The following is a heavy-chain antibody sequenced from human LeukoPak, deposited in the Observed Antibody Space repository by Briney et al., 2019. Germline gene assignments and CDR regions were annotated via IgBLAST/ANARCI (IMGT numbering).Heavy chain of an antibody. CDR3: ARVGGSGSLQTIYYFDY. J-gene: IGHJ4*02. V-gene: IGHV4-4*07. Sequence: SETLSLTCTVSGGSISSYYWSWIRQPAGKGLEWIGRIYTSRSTNYNPSLKSRVTMSVDTSKNQFSLKLSSVTAADTAVYYCARVGGSGSLQTIYYFDYWGQGTLVTVSS. CDR2: IYTSRST. CDR1: GGSISSYY. D-gene: IGHD3-10*01.